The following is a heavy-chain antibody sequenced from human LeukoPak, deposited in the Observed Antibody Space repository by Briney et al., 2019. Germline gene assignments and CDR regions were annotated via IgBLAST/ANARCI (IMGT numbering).Heavy chain of an antibody. CDR3: AKDSGAFSFGVVIIRDYYYFDY. CDR1: GFTFSSYA. D-gene: IGHD3-3*01. V-gene: IGHV3-23*01. J-gene: IGHJ4*02. Sequence: PGGSLRLSCAASGFTFSSYAMSWVRQAPGKGLEWVSAISGSGGSTYYADSVKGRFTISRDNSKNTLYLQMNSLRAEDTAVYYCAKDSGAFSFGVVIIRDYYYFDYWGQGTLVTVSS. CDR2: ISGSGGST.